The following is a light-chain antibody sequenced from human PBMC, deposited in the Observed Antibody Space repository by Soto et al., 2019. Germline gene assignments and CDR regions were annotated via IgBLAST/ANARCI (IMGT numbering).Light chain of an antibody. V-gene: IGKV3-11*01. CDR1: QSISDF. CDR3: HQRSNWPPFT. Sequence: IVLTQSPASLCSFRGDMVALSVRASQSISDFLAWYQQKPGQAPRLLIYDASKRATDIPDRFIGSGSGTDFTLTISSLEPEDFAVYYCHQRSNWPPFTFGGGTKVDI. J-gene: IGKJ4*01. CDR2: DAS.